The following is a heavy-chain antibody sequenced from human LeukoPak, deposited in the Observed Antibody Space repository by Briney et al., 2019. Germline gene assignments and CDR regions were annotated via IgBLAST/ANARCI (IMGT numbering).Heavy chain of an antibody. V-gene: IGHV3-66*03. Sequence: GGSLRLSCAVPGFTVISNHMSWVRQAPGKGLEWVSVIYNSGSAYYADSVKGRFTISRDSSKNTLYLQMNSLRAEDTAVYYCARDVPAISGSYYYFDYWGQGTLVTVSS. CDR1: GFTVISNH. CDR3: ARDVPAISGSYYYFDY. CDR2: IYNSGSA. J-gene: IGHJ4*02. D-gene: IGHD3-10*01.